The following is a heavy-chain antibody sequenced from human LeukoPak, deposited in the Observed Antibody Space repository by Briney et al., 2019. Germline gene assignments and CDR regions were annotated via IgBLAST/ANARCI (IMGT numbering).Heavy chain of an antibody. V-gene: IGHV4-34*01. Sequence: PSETLSLTCAVYGGSFSGYYWSWIRQPPGKGLEWIGEINHSGSTNYNPSLKSRVTISVDTSKNQFSLKLSSVTAADTAVYYCARLGSGSYFVGNYFDYWGQGTLVTVSS. J-gene: IGHJ4*02. D-gene: IGHD3-10*02. CDR1: GGSFSGYY. CDR3: ARLGSGSYFVGNYFDY. CDR2: INHSGST.